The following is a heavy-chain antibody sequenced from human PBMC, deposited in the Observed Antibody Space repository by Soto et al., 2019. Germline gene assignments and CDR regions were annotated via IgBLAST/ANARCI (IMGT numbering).Heavy chain of an antibody. CDR2: IIPIFGTA. Sequence: QVQLVQSGAEVKKPGSSVKVSCKASGDTFSSYAISWVRQAPGQGLEWMGGIIPIFGTANYAQKFQCRITITSDESTSTASMELSSLRSEDTAVYYCARDGSGYRSRASPMDVWGQGTTFTVSS. V-gene: IGHV1-69*01. CDR1: GDTFSSYA. CDR3: ARDGSGYRSRASPMDV. D-gene: IGHD3-22*01. J-gene: IGHJ6*02.